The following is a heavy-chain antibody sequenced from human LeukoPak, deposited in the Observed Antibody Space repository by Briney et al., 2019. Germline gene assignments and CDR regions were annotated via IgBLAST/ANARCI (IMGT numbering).Heavy chain of an antibody. CDR1: GFTFSSYE. CDR2: ISSSGSTI. CDR3: ARRPYSSGWETSEPFDY. Sequence: PGGSLRHSCAASGFTFSSYEMNWVRQAPGKGLEWVSYISSSGSTIYYADSAKGRFTISRDNAKNSLYLQMNSLRAEDTAVYYCARRPYSSGWETSEPFDYWGQGTLVTVSS. D-gene: IGHD6-19*01. V-gene: IGHV3-48*03. J-gene: IGHJ4*02.